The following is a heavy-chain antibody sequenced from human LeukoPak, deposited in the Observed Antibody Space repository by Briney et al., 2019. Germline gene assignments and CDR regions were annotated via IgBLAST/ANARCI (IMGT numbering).Heavy chain of an antibody. V-gene: IGHV3-21*01. CDR1: GFTFSSYS. J-gene: IGHJ4*02. D-gene: IGHD3-22*01. CDR2: ISSSSSYI. CDR3: ARDFSEDYYDSSGYYLGY. Sequence: SCKASGFTFSSYSMNWVRQAPGKGLEWVSSISSSSSYIYYADSVKGRFTISRDNAKNSLYLQMNSLRAEDTAVYYCARDFSEDYYDSSGYYLGYWGQGTLVTVSS.